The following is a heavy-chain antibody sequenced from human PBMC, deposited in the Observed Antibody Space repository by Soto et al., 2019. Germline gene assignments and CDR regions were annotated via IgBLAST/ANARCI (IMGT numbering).Heavy chain of an antibody. J-gene: IGHJ4*02. Sequence: PSETLSLTFTVSGGSISSYFWSWIRQPPGKGLEWIGYIYYSGSTYYNPSLKSRVTISVDTSKNQFSLKLSSVTAADTAVYYCASYCSGGSCYLGYWGQGTLVTVS. D-gene: IGHD2-15*01. CDR3: ASYCSGGSCYLGY. CDR1: GGSISSYF. V-gene: IGHV4-59*01. CDR2: IYYSGST.